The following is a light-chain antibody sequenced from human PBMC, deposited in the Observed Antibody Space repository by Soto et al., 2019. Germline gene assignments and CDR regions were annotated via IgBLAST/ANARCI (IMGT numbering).Light chain of an antibody. CDR2: EVT. CDR1: SSYVGKYDR. Sequence: ALTQPPSVSGSPGQSVTISCTGTSSYVGKYDRVSWYQQPPGTAPKLIIYEVTNRPSGVPARFSGSKSGNTASLTISGLQAEDEADYYCSSYTSTSRYVFGAGTKVTVL. V-gene: IGLV2-18*02. J-gene: IGLJ1*01. CDR3: SSYTSTSRYV.